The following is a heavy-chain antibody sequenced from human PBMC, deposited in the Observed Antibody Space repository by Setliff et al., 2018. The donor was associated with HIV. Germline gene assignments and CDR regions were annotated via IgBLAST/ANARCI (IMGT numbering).Heavy chain of an antibody. CDR1: GFTFSSYA. V-gene: IGHV3-23*01. J-gene: IGHJ4*02. CDR3: AKDGRITMIVVIITQFDY. D-gene: IGHD3-22*01. CDR2: ISGSGSST. Sequence: GGSLRLSCATSGFTFSSYAMSWVRQAPGKGLEWVPTISGSGSSTNYADSVKGRFTISRDNSKNTLYLQMNSLRAEDTAVYYCAKDGRITMIVVIITQFDYWGQGTLVTVSS.